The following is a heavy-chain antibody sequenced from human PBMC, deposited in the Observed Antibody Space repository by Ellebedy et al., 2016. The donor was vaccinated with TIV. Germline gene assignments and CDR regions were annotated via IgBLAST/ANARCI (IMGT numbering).Heavy chain of an antibody. V-gene: IGHV3-30*18. J-gene: IGHJ3*01. CDR3: AKKRETGTAPAAFDV. Sequence: PGGSLRLSCAASGFSFSDYGIHWVRKAPGKGLEWVAVMSSDGTTKFYTTSVQGRFTISRDNSNTTLDLQMNSLRPEDTALYYCAKKRETGTAPAAFDVWGQGTMVTVSS. CDR1: GFSFSDYG. CDR2: MSSDGTTK. D-gene: IGHD1-1*01.